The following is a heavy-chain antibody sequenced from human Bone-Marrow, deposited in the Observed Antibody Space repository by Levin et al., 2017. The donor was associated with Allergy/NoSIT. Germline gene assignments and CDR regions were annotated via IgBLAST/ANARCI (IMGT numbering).Heavy chain of an antibody. Sequence: GGSLRLSCGASGFSFNTHSLNWVRQAPGKGLEWISYISHGSSTIYYADSVKGRFTISRDNAKDTLFLEMNSLRAEDTAVYYCSRGAESGGWYYYFYYYMDVWGMGTTVTVSS. CDR1: GFSFNTHS. CDR3: SRGAESGGWYYYFYYYMDV. V-gene: IGHV3-48*01. CDR2: ISHGSSTI. D-gene: IGHD6-25*01. J-gene: IGHJ6*03.